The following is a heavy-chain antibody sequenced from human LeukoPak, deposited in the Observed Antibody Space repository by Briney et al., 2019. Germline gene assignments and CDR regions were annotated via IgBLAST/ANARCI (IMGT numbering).Heavy chain of an antibody. CDR1: GGSFSGYY. CDR3: ARYRPIVVVAANYYYGMDV. CDR2: INHSGST. Sequence: SETLSLTCAVYGGSFSGYYWSWIRQPPGEGLEWIGEINHSGSTNYNPSLKSRVTISVDTSKNQFSLKLSSVTAADTAVYYCARYRPIVVVAANYYYGMDVWGQGTTVTVSS. D-gene: IGHD2-15*01. J-gene: IGHJ6*02. V-gene: IGHV4-34*01.